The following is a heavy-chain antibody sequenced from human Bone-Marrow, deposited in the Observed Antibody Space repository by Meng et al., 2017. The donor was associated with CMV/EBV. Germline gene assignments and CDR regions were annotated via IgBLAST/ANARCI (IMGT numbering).Heavy chain of an antibody. D-gene: IGHD6-6*01. CDR2: ISSSSSYI. J-gene: IGHJ4*02. CDR1: GFTFSSYS. V-gene: IGHV3-21*01. Sequence: GESLKISCAASGFTFSSYSMNWVRQAPGKGLEWVSSISSSSSYIYYADSVKGRFTISRDNAKNSLYLQMNSLRAEDTAVYYCARAGGAIRPPFDYWGQGTLVTVSS. CDR3: ARAGGAIRPPFDY.